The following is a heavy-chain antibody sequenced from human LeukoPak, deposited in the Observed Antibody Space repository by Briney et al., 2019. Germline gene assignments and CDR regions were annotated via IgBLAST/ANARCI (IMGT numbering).Heavy chain of an antibody. D-gene: IGHD6-13*01. Sequence: GGSLRLSCAASGFTLSSYEMNWVRQAPGKGLEWVSYISSTGSAIYYADSVKGRFTISRDNAKNSLYLQMNSLRAEDTAVYYCATVKGHLVYCDYWGQGTLVTVSS. V-gene: IGHV3-48*03. J-gene: IGHJ4*02. CDR1: GFTLSSYE. CDR3: ATVKGHLVYCDY. CDR2: ISSTGSAI.